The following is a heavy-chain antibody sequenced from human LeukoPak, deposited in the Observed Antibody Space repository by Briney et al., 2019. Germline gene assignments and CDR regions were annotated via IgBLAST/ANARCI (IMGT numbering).Heavy chain of an antibody. V-gene: IGHV4-4*07. CDR2: IYTSGST. CDR3: ARDRYYYDSSSYYYRFDP. J-gene: IGHJ5*02. Sequence: SETLSLTCTVSGGSINTYYWSWIRQPAGKGLEWIGRIYTSGSTNYNPSLKSRVTLSVDTSKNQLSLKLSSVTAADKAVYYCARDRYYYDSSSYYYRFDPWGQGTLVTVSS. D-gene: IGHD3-22*01. CDR1: GGSINTYY.